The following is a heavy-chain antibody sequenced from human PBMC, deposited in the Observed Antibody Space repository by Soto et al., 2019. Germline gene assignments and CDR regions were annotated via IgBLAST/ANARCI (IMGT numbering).Heavy chain of an antibody. CDR2: IHHGGNS. V-gene: IGHV4-4*02. J-gene: IGHJ4*02. CDR1: VDSILSVKW. D-gene: IGHD6-25*01. Sequence: SETLTLTCVVSVDSILSVKWRSWVRQAPGKGLEWIGEIHHGGNSKYNPSLKSRVIISVDRSKNQFSLNLTSVTDADTAVYYCARGESQQQRDYWGQG. CDR3: ARGESQQQRDY.